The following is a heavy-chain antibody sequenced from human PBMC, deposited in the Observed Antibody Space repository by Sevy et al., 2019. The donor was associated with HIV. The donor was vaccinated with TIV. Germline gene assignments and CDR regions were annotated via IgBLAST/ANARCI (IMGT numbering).Heavy chain of an antibody. CDR3: AKAKRFDSSSWFDS. J-gene: IGHJ5*01. D-gene: IGHD3-22*01. Sequence: GGSLRLSCEVSGFTFSSYAMSWVRRAPGKGLEWVSRSRGSGTSAYYADSVKGRFTVSRDNSRNTLFLEMNDLRVEDTAIYYCAKAKRFDSSSWFDSWGQGTLVTVSS. CDR1: GFTFSSYA. V-gene: IGHV3-23*01. CDR2: SRGSGTSA.